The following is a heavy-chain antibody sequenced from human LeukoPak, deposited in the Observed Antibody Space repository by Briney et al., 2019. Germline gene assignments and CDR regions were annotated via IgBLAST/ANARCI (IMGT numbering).Heavy chain of an antibody. Sequence: ASVKVSCKASGYTFTSYGISWVRQAPGQGLEWMGWISAYNGNTNYAQKLQGRVTMTTDPSTSTAYMELRSLRSDDTAVYYCARSGGPNYYDSSGYYPNWGQGTLVTVSS. D-gene: IGHD3-22*01. CDR1: GYTFTSYG. J-gene: IGHJ4*02. CDR2: ISAYNGNT. CDR3: ARSGGPNYYDSSGYYPN. V-gene: IGHV1-18*01.